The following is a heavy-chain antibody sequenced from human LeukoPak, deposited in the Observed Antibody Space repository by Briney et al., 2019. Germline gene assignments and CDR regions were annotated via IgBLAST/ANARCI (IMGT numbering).Heavy chain of an antibody. CDR2: IKQDGSEK. CDR3: ARDRYNWNHDAFDI. J-gene: IGHJ3*02. Sequence: GGSLRLSCAASGFTFSSYWMSSVRQAPGKGLEWVANIKQDGSEKYYVYSVKGRFTISRDNAKNTLYLQMNSLRAEDTAVYYCARDRYNWNHDAFDIWGQGTMVTVSS. V-gene: IGHV3-7*01. CDR1: GFTFSSYW. D-gene: IGHD1-20*01.